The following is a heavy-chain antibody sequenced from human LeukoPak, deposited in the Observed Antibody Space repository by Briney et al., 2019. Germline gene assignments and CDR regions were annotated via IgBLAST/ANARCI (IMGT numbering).Heavy chain of an antibody. J-gene: IGHJ4*02. CDR3: ATGEWEFYD. Sequence: SETLSLTCTVSGDSISSYYWSWIRQAPGKGLEWIGYIYYSGSTNYNPSLKSRVTISIDTSKNQFSLKLSSVTAADTAFYYCATGEWEFYDWGQGSLVTVSS. CDR1: GDSISSYY. CDR2: IYYSGST. V-gene: IGHV4-59*01. D-gene: IGHD1-26*01.